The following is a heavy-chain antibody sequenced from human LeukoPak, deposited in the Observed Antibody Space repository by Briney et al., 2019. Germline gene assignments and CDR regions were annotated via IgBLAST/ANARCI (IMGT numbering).Heavy chain of an antibody. CDR2: IWYDGSNK. CDR3: ARDSSSWSGGNWFDP. CDR1: GFTFSSYW. J-gene: IGHJ5*02. Sequence: PGGSLRLSCAASGFTFSSYWMHWVRQAPGKGLEWVAVIWYDGSNKYYADSVKGRSTISRDNSKNTLYLQMNSLRAEDTAVYYCARDSSSWSGGNWFDPWGQGTLVTVSS. V-gene: IGHV3-33*08. D-gene: IGHD6-13*01.